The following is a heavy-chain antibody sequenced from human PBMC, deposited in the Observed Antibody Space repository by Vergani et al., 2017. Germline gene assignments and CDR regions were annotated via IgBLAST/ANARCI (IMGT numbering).Heavy chain of an antibody. Sequence: EVRLLESGGGLVQPGGSLRLSCAASGFTFSSYWMHWVRQAPGKGLVWVSRINSDGSSTSYADSVKGRFTISRDNAKNTLFLQINSLRAEDTAVYYCARIGGSYYPFDYWGQGTLVTVSS. J-gene: IGHJ4*02. CDR3: ARIGGSYYPFDY. CDR1: GFTFSSYW. D-gene: IGHD1-26*01. CDR2: INSDGSST. V-gene: IGHV3-74*01.